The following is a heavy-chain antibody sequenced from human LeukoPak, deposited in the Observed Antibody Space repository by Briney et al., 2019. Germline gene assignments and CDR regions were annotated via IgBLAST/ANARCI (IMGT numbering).Heavy chain of an antibody. CDR2: ISYDGSNK. Sequence: GGSLRLSCAASGSTFSSYGMHWVRQAPGKGLEWVAVISYDGSNKYYADSVKGRFTISRDNSKNTLYLQMNSLRAEDTAVYYCANHYDSSGYYFDYWGQGTLVTVSS. J-gene: IGHJ4*02. D-gene: IGHD3-22*01. CDR1: GSTFSSYG. CDR3: ANHYDSSGYYFDY. V-gene: IGHV3-30*18.